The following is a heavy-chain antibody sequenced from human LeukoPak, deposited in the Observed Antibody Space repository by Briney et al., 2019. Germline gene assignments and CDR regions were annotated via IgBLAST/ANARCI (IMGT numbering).Heavy chain of an antibody. Sequence: ASVKVSCKASGYTFTGYYMHWVRQAPGQGLEWMGWINPNSGGTNYAQKSQGRVTMTRDTSISTAYMELSRLRSDDTAVYYCARAPYYDSSGYYWAGVDYWGQGTLVTVSS. V-gene: IGHV1-2*02. CDR1: GYTFTGYY. J-gene: IGHJ4*02. CDR2: INPNSGGT. CDR3: ARAPYYDSSGYYWAGVDY. D-gene: IGHD3-22*01.